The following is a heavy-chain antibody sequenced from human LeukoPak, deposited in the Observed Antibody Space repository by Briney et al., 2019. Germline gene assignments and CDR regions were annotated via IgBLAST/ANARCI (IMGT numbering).Heavy chain of an antibody. J-gene: IGHJ4*02. D-gene: IGHD3-22*01. CDR3: ARDKGYYYDSSGYYFRRPFDY. Sequence: SETLSLTCTVSGGSISSYYWSWIRQPPGKGLEWIGYIYYSGSTHYNPSLKSRVTISVDTSKNQFSLKLSSVTAADTAVYYCARDKGYYYDSSGYYFRRPFDYWGQGTLVTVSS. V-gene: IGHV4-59*01. CDR2: IYYSGST. CDR1: GGSISSYY.